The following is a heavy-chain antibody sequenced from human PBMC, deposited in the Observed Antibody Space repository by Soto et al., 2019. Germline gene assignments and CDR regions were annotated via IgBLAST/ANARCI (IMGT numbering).Heavy chain of an antibody. V-gene: IGHV4-39*07. D-gene: IGHD2-15*01. J-gene: IGHJ4*02. CDR2: INHSGST. Sequence: PSETLSLTCTVSGGSISSGDYYWSWIRQPPGKGLEWIGEINHSGSTSYNSSLKNRVTISVDTSKNQFSLILNSVTAADTAVYYCARTTYCSGGTCTLDSWGQGTLVTVSS. CDR1: GGSISSGDYY. CDR3: ARTTYCSGGTCTLDS.